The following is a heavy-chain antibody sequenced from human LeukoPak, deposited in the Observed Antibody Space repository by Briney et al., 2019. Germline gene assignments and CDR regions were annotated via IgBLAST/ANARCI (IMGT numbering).Heavy chain of an antibody. CDR2: INPNSVGT. CDR1: GYRFIDYY. CDR3: ARDETLDYYMDV. D-gene: IGHD2/OR15-2a*01. J-gene: IGHJ6*03. Sequence: RASVKVSCKASGYRFIDYYISWLRQAPGQGLEWMGWINPNSVGTTGTKYAPKFQGRVTMTRDTSISTVYMELTRLTSDDTAVYYCARDETLDYYMDVWGKGTTVTVSS. V-gene: IGHV1-2*02.